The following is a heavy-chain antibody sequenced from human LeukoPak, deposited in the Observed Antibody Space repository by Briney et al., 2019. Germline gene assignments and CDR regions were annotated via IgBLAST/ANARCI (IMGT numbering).Heavy chain of an antibody. D-gene: IGHD1-1*01. V-gene: IGHV1-2*02. CDR2: INPNSGGT. J-gene: IGHJ4*02. CDR3: PILDYLSLALDY. CDR1: GYTFTGYY. Sequence: GASVTVSFKASGYTFTGYYMHWVRQAPGQGREWMGWINPNSGGTNYAQKFQGRVTMTRDTSISTAYMELSRLRSDDTAVYYCPILDYLSLALDYWGQGTLVTVSS.